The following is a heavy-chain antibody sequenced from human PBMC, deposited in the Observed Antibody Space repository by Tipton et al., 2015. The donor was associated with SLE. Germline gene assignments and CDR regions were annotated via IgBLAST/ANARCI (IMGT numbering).Heavy chain of an antibody. D-gene: IGHD5-18*01. CDR3: ARDRSGYLDACDI. J-gene: IGHJ3*02. V-gene: IGHV1-46*01. CDR1: GYTFTSHY. CDR2: INPSGGST. Sequence: QLVQSGAEVKKPGASVKASCKASGYTFTSHYMHWVRQAPGQGLEWMGIINPSGGSTSYTQKFQGRVTMTRDTSTSTVYMELSSLRSEDTAVYYCARDRSGYLDACDIWGQGTMVTVSS.